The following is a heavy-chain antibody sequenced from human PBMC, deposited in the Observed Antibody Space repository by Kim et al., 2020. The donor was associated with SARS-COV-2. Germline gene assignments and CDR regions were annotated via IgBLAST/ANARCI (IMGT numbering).Heavy chain of an antibody. CDR3: ARLAGAYYYYAMDV. J-gene: IGHJ6*01. CDR2: IYYSGST. Sequence: SETLSLTCTVSGGSLSYYYWSWIRQPPGKGLEWIGYIYYSGSTNYSSSLESRVTISVDTSKNQFSLKLSSVTAADSAMYYCARLAGAYYYYAMDVWGQGTTVAVPS. CDR1: GGSLSYYY. V-gene: IGHV4-59*01. D-gene: IGHD3-10*01.